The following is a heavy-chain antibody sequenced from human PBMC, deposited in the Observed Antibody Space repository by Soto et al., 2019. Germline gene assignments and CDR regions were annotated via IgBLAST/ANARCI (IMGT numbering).Heavy chain of an antibody. D-gene: IGHD1-1*01. CDR1: GFTFSSYG. J-gene: IGHJ6*02. CDR2: ISYDGSNK. CDR3: AKDQLERRPYYYYGMDV. V-gene: IGHV3-30*18. Sequence: GGSLRLSCAASGFTFSSYGMHWVRQAPGKGLEWVAVISYDGSNKYYADSVKGRFTISRDNSKNTLYLQMNSLRAEDTAVYYCAKDQLERRPYYYYGMDVWGQGTTVTVSS.